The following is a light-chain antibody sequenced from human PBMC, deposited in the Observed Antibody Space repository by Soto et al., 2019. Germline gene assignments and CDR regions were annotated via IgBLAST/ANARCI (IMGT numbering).Light chain of an antibody. CDR3: SSYTSSSTLV. CDR2: GFS. J-gene: IGLJ1*01. CDR1: SSDVGGYNY. V-gene: IGLV2-14*01. Sequence: QSALTQPASVSGSPGQSITISCTGTSSDVGGYNYVSWYQQHRGKAPKLMIYGFSNRPSGVSNRFSGSKSGNTASLTISGLQAEDEADYYCSSYTSSSTLVFGTGTKLTVL.